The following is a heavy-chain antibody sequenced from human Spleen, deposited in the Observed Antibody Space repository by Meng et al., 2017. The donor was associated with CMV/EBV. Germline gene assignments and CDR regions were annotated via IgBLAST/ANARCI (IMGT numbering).Heavy chain of an antibody. CDR2: IYWDDDK. J-gene: IGHJ5*02. V-gene: IGHV2-5*02. D-gene: IGHD6-13*01. CDR3: AHKHAAGGNWFDP. CDR1: GFSLSTGGVA. Sequence: QITLKESGPTLVKPTQTLTLTCTFSGFSLSTGGVAVGWIRQPPGKALEWVALIYWDDDKRYSPSLTGRVSITKGASNNQVVLTLTNMHPEDTGTYYCAHKHAAGGNWFDPWGQGTLVTVSS.